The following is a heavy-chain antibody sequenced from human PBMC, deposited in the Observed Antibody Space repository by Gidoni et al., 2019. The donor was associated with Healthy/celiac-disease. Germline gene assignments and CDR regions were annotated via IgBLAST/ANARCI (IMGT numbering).Heavy chain of an antibody. J-gene: IGHJ4*02. CDR1: GPSFSGYY. CDR2: ITHTGST. D-gene: IGHD3-22*01. Sequence: QVQLQQWGAGLLKPSETLSLTCAMSGPSFSGYYWSWIRQSPGRGLEWIAEITHTGSTNYKPSLRSRVTISVDASKNQFSLQLRSVTAADTAVYYYARGRYHDSSGFPYWGQGTLVTVSS. CDR3: ARGRYHDSSGFPY. V-gene: IGHV4-34*01.